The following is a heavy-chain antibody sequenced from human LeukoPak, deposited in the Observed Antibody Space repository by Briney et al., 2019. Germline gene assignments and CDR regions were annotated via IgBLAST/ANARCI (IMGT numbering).Heavy chain of an antibody. Sequence: SETLSLTCTVPGGSISGYFWSWIRQPPGKGLEWIGYIHYTGTTSYNPSLKSRVVISVDTSKNQFTLRLSSVTAADTAVYYCAKYSTTGGPNWFDPWGQGTLVIVSS. J-gene: IGHJ5*02. D-gene: IGHD2/OR15-2a*01. V-gene: IGHV4-59*08. CDR2: IHYTGTT. CDR1: GGSISGYF. CDR3: AKYSTTGGPNWFDP.